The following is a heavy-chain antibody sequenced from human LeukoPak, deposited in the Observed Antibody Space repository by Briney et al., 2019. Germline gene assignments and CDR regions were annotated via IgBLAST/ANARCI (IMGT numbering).Heavy chain of an antibody. V-gene: IGHV3-53*01. CDR3: ARAEGDILTGYHYYYGMDV. D-gene: IGHD3-9*01. J-gene: IGHJ6*02. CDR2: IYSGGST. Sequence: PGGSLRLSCAASGFTVSSNYMSWVRQAPGKGLEWVSVIYSGGSTYYADSVKGRFTISRDNAKNSLYLQMNSLRAEDTAVYYCARAEGDILTGYHYYYGMDVWGQGTTVTVSS. CDR1: GFTVSSNY.